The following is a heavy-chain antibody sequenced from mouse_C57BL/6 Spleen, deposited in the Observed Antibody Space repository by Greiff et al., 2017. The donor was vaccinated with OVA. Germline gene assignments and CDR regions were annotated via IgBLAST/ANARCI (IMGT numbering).Heavy chain of an antibody. CDR3: ASHYYGSSLFAY. CDR1: GFTFSDYG. J-gene: IGHJ3*01. Sequence: EVKLVESGGGLVKPGGSLKLSCAASGFTFSDYGMHWVRQAPEKGLEWVAYISSGSSTIYYADTVKGRFTISRDNAKNTLFLQMTSLRSEDTAMYYCASHYYGSSLFAYWGQGTLVTVSA. V-gene: IGHV5-17*01. D-gene: IGHD1-1*01. CDR2: ISSGSSTI.